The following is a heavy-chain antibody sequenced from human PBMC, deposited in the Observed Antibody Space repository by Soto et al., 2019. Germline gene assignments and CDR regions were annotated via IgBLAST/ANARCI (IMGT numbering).Heavy chain of an antibody. CDR2: ISYDGSNK. Sequence: SCKASGYTFTSYYMHWVRQAPGKGLEWVAVISYDGSNKYYADSVKGRFTISRDNSKNTLYLQMNSLRAEDTAVYYCAKEGGYPKYYYYYGMDVWGQGTTVTVSS. V-gene: IGHV3-30*18. CDR1: GYTFTSYY. J-gene: IGHJ6*02. D-gene: IGHD3-22*01. CDR3: AKEGGYPKYYYYYGMDV.